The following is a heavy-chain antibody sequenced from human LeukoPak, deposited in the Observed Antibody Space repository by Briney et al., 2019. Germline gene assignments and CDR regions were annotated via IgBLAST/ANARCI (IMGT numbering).Heavy chain of an antibody. CDR2: INPNSGCT. Sequence: ASVTVSCKASGYTFTGYYMHWVRQAPGQPLEWMGWINPNSGCTNYAQKFQGRVSMTRDTSTSTAYMELSRLRSDDTAVYYCARDHRRTARGVISPLNPWGQGTLVTVSS. CDR1: GYTFTGYY. V-gene: IGHV1-2*02. D-gene: IGHD3-10*01. J-gene: IGHJ5*02. CDR3: ARDHRRTARGVISPLNP.